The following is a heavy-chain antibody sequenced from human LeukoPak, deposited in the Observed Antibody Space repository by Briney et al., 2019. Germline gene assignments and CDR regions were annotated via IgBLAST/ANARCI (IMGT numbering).Heavy chain of an antibody. J-gene: IGHJ4*02. D-gene: IGHD5-12*01. Sequence: ASVKVSCKASGYTFTGYYMHWVRQAPRQGLEWMGWINPNSGGTNYAQKFQGRVTMTRDTSISTAYMELSRLRSEDTAVYYCARSRSPTIPFDYWGQGTLVSVSS. V-gene: IGHV1-2*02. CDR3: ARSRSPTIPFDY. CDR2: INPNSGGT. CDR1: GYTFTGYY.